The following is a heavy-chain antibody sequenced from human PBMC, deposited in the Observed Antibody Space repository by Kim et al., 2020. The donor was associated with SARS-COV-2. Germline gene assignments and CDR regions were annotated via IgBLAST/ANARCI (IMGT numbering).Heavy chain of an antibody. CDR2: IKQDGSEK. Sequence: GGSLRLSCAASGFTFSRYWMSWVRHTPGKGLEWVAKIKQDGSEKYYVESVKGRFTISRDNAKNSLYLQMNSLRAEDTAVYHCAYSSGWYFDFWGQGALVTVSS. V-gene: IGHV3-7*03. CDR1: GFTFSRYW. J-gene: IGHJ4*02. CDR3: AYSSGWYFDF. D-gene: IGHD6-19*01.